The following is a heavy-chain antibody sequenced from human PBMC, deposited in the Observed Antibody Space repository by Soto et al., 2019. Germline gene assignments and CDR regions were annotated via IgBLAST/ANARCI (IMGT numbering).Heavy chain of an antibody. CDR3: AKSSGPWNTMIVMLFDY. CDR1: GFTFSSYA. Sequence: GGSLRLSCAASGFTFSSYAMSWVRQAPGKGLEWVSAISGSGGSTYYADSVKGRFTISRDNSKNTLYLQMNSLRAEDTAVYYCAKSSGPWNTMIVMLFDYRGQGTLVTVSS. CDR2: ISGSGGST. J-gene: IGHJ4*02. V-gene: IGHV3-23*01. D-gene: IGHD3-22*01.